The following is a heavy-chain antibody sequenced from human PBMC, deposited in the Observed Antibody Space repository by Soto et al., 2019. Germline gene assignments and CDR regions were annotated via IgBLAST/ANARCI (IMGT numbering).Heavy chain of an antibody. CDR3: GRVSCSSTSCYGPWWFDP. J-gene: IGHJ5*02. CDR2: MNPNSGNT. V-gene: IGHV1-8*01. D-gene: IGHD2-2*01. Sequence: RASVKVSCKASGYTFTSYDINWVRQATGQGLEWMGWMNPNSGNTGYAQKFQGRVTMTRNTSISTAYMELSSLRSEDTAVYYCGRVSCSSTSCYGPWWFDPWGQGTLVTVSS. CDR1: GYTFTSYD.